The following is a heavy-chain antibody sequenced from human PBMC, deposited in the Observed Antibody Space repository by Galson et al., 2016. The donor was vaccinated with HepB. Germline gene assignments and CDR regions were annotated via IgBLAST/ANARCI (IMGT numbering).Heavy chain of an antibody. D-gene: IGHD3-10*01. CDR3: ATEVSYYYGSGSYWGYFDL. CDR1: GFTFSTYD. Sequence: SLRLSCAASGFTFSTYDMNWVRQAPGKGLDWVSPISSLSSYIHYADSVKGRFTISRDNANNSLYLQMNSLSAEDTAVYYCATEVSYYYGSGSYWGYFDLWGRGTLVTVSS. V-gene: IGHV3-21*01. J-gene: IGHJ2*01. CDR2: ISSLSSYI.